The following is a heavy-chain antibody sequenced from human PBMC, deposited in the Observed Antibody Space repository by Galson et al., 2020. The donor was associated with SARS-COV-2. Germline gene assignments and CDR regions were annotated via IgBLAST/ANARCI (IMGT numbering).Heavy chain of an antibody. V-gene: IGHV2-5*02. D-gene: IGHD3-10*01. CDR3: ADKPPGGPVADAFDV. CDR1: GFSLSSSGVS. J-gene: IGHJ3*01. CDR2: IYWDDDK. Sequence: KMSGPTLVKPTQTLTLTCTFSGFSLSSSGVSVGWIRQPPGQALEWLALIYWDDDKRYRPSLKSRLTITKDTSKNQVVLTMANMDPVDTGTYYCADKPPGGPVADAFDVWGRGTMVAVSA.